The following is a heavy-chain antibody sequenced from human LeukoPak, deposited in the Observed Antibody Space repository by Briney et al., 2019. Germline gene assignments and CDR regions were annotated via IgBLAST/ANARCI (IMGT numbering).Heavy chain of an antibody. CDR1: GFAFSNYA. CDR2: ISGGGSST. V-gene: IGHV3-23*01. J-gene: IGHJ4*02. CDR3: AKRFGAAGYYFDY. Sequence: GGSLRLSCAASGFAFSNYAMTWVRQAPGKGLEWVSGISGGGSSTYYADSVKGRFTLSRDYPKNTLYLQMNSLRAEDTAVYYCAKRFGAAGYYFDYWGQGTLVTVSS. D-gene: IGHD3-10*01.